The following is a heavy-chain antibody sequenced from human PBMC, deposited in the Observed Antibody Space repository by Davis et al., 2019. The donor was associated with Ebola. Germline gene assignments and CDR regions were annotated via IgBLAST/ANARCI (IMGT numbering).Heavy chain of an antibody. CDR3: AKDLETYYYDSSGYYTRYYGMDV. Sequence: GESLRLSCAASGFTFSSYAMSWVRQAPGKGLEWVSAISGSGGRTYYADSVKGRFTISRDNSKNTLYLQMNSLRAEDTAVYYCAKDLETYYYDSSGYYTRYYGMDVWGKGTTVTVSS. D-gene: IGHD3-22*01. CDR1: GFTFSSYA. CDR2: ISGSGGRT. J-gene: IGHJ6*04. V-gene: IGHV3-23*01.